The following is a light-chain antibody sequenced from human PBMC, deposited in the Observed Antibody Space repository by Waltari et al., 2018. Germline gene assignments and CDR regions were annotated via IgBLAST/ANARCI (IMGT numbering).Light chain of an antibody. Sequence: DIVMTQSPDSLAVSLGERATTHCKSSQSVLYSSNNKNYLSWFQQKPGQPPKLLFYWASTRESGVPDRFSGSGSGTDFTLTISSLQAEDVAVYYCQQYYAAPWTFGQGTMVEIK. V-gene: IGKV4-1*01. CDR1: QSVLYSSNNKNY. CDR3: QQYYAAPWT. CDR2: WAS. J-gene: IGKJ1*01.